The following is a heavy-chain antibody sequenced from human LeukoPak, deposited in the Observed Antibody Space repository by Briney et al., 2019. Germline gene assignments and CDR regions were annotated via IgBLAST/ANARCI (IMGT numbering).Heavy chain of an antibody. J-gene: IGHJ4*02. Sequence: GGSLRLSCAASGFTVSSDYMSWVRQAPGKGLEWVSVFYDDGSTYCADSLKGRFTISRDNSKNTLYLQMNSLRAEDTAVYYCARGTMFPYYSDYWGQGTLVTVSS. CDR2: FYDDGST. CDR3: ARGTMFPYYSDY. V-gene: IGHV3-53*01. D-gene: IGHD3-10*02. CDR1: GFTVSSDY.